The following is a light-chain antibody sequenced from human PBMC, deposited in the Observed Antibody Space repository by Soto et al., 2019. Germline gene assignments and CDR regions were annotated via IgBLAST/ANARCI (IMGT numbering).Light chain of an antibody. CDR2: GAS. J-gene: IGKJ2*01. Sequence: EIVLTQSPGTLSLSPGERATLSCRASQSVSSSYLAWYQQKPGQAPRLLIYGASSRATGIPDRFSGSGSGNAFTLTITRLEPEDFAVYYCQQYGSSPLYTFGQGTKLEIK. CDR3: QQYGSSPLYT. V-gene: IGKV3-20*01. CDR1: QSVSSSY.